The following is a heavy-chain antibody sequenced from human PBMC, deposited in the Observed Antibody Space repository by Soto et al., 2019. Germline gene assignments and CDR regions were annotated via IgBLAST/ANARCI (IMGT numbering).Heavy chain of an antibody. CDR2: ISGSGGGA. CDR1: GFTFISHA. Sequence: GGSLILSCVVSGFTFISHAMSWVRQAPGKGLDWVSGISGSGGGAHYADSVQGRFTISRDKSKNTLYLQMNSLRAEDTAVYYCAKDRECSGSNCYSDYFDYWGQGTLVXVSS. D-gene: IGHD2-15*01. CDR3: AKDRECSGSNCYSDYFDY. J-gene: IGHJ4*02. V-gene: IGHV3-23*01.